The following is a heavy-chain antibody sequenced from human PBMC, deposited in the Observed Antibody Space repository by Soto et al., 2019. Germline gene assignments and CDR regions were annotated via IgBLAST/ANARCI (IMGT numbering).Heavy chain of an antibody. CDR2: IIGSGGST. CDR1: GFTFSRHS. V-gene: IGHV3-23*01. J-gene: IGHJ4*02. D-gene: IGHD6-25*01. CDR3: AKRDSSGSFYFDF. Sequence: GGSLRLSCAASGFTFSRHSMSWVRQAPGKGLQWVSDIIGSGGSTFYADSVKGRFTISRDNSKNILYPQMNSLRVEDTAVYYCAKRDSSGSFYFDFWGQGTLVTVAS.